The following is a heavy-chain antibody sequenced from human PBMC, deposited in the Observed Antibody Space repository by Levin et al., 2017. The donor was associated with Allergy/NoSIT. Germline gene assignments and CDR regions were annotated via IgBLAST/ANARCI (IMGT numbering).Heavy chain of an antibody. CDR1: GFTFNSHA. CDR2: ISGYGEST. CDR3: ARDATLLATSEDYLDY. Sequence: GESLKISCAASGFTFNSHAMTWVRQAPGKGLEWVSTISGYGESTYYAESVKGRFTISRDNPRNTLHLLMTSLRAGDTAIYYCARDATLLATSEDYLDYWGQGTRVSVSS. V-gene: IGHV3-23*01. D-gene: IGHD5-12*01. J-gene: IGHJ4*02.